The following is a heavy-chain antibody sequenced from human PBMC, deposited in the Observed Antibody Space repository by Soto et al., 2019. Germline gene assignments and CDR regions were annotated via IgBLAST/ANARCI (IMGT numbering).Heavy chain of an antibody. CDR2: IDWDDDK. CDR1: GCCLSKRGMC. V-gene: IGHV2-70*11. Sequence: SGDFGGCCLSKRGMCVSWIRQTPGKALEWLARIDWDDDKNYNTSLRTRLTISKDTSKSQVVLTMTNMDPLDTGTYFCARTPPPDDTSGTPEIGDFSDYWGQGTPVTGFS. CDR3: ARTPPPDDTSGTPEIGDFSDY. D-gene: IGHD3-10*01. J-gene: IGHJ4*02.